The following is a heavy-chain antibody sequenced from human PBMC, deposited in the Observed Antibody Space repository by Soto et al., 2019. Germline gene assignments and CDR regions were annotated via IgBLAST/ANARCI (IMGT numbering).Heavy chain of an antibody. CDR3: ARDVGYCSGGSCYNWFDP. Sequence: SETLSLTCTVSGGSISSYYWSWLRQPAGKGLEWIGYIYYSGSTNYNPSLKSRVTISVDTSKNQFSLKLSSVTAADTAVYYCARDVGYCSGGSCYNWFDPWGQGTLVTVS. CDR2: IYYSGST. J-gene: IGHJ5*02. V-gene: IGHV4-59*01. CDR1: GGSISSYY. D-gene: IGHD2-15*01.